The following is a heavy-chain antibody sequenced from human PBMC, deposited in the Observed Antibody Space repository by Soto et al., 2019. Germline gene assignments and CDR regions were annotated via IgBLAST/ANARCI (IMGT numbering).Heavy chain of an antibody. CDR2: INAGNGNT. V-gene: IGHV1-3*01. Sequence: QVQLVQSGAEVKKPGASVKVSCKASGYTFTSYAMQWVRQAPGQRLEWMGWINAGNGNTKYSQTFQGRVTITGDTAASTDYMELSSLRSEDTAVYYCARDLGGWTDYWGQGTLVTVSS. D-gene: IGHD6-19*01. J-gene: IGHJ4*02. CDR1: GYTFTSYA. CDR3: ARDLGGWTDY.